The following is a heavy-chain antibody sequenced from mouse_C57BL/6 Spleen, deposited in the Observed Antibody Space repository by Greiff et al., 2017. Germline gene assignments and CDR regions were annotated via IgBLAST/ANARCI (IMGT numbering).Heavy chain of an antibody. CDR2: IDPETGGT. J-gene: IGHJ4*01. D-gene: IGHD1-1*01. V-gene: IGHV1-15*01. Sequence: QVQLMESGAELVRPGASVTLSCTASGYTFTDYEMHWVQQTPVHGLEWIGAIDPETGGTAYTQKFKGKSILTADKSSSTAYMELRSLTSEDSAIYYCTRSKLRSYYAMDYWGQGTSVTVSS. CDR3: TRSKLRSYYAMDY. CDR1: GYTFTDYE.